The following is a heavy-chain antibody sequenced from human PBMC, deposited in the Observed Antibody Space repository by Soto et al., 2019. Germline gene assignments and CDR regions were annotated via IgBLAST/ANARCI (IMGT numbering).Heavy chain of an antibody. CDR1: GGSISSYY. CDR2: IYYSGST. J-gene: IGHJ3*02. V-gene: IGHV4-59*01. CDR3: ARGHYDFWSGYYLDAFDI. D-gene: IGHD3-3*01. Sequence: SETLSLTCTVSGGSISSYYWSWIRQPPGKGLEWIGYIYYSGSTNYNPSLKSRVTISVDTSKNQFSLKLSSVTAADTAVYYCARGHYDFWSGYYLDAFDIWGQGTMVTVSS.